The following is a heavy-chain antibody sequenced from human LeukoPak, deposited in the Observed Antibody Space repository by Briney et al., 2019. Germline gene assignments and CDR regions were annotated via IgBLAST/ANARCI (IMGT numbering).Heavy chain of an antibody. CDR1: GGSVSSGSYY. D-gene: IGHD1-26*01. CDR2: ISYIGRT. CDR3: ARTSSGSYLAY. V-gene: IGHV4-61*01. J-gene: IGHJ4*02. Sequence: SGTLSLTCTVSGGSVSSGSYYWSWIRQPPGKGLEWIGYISYIGRTNYNPSLKSRVTVSADTSTNQFSLKLSSVTAADTAVYYCARTSSGSYLAYWGRGSLVTVSS.